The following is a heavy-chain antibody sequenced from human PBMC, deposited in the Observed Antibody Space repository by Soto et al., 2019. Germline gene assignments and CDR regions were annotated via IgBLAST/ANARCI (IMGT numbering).Heavy chain of an antibody. J-gene: IGHJ4*02. CDR1: GYTFTSYG. Sequence: ASVKFSCKASGYTFTSYGISWVRQAPGQGLEWMGWISAYNGNTNYAQKLQGRVTMTTDTSTSTAYMELRSLRSDDTAVYYCARAGAYNVWRAPAPDYWGQGPLVTVPQ. D-gene: IGHD1-1*01. CDR3: ARAGAYNVWRAPAPDY. V-gene: IGHV1-18*04. CDR2: ISAYNGNT.